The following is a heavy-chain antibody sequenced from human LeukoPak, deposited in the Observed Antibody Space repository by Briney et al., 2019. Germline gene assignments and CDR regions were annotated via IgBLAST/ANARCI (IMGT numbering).Heavy chain of an antibody. CDR3: ARDWFWRFDA. J-gene: IGHJ4*02. CDR1: GFTFSTYA. V-gene: IGHV3-30*04. D-gene: IGHD3-3*01. CDR2: MSYDGRNE. Sequence: QPGGSLRLSCADSGFTFSTYAMHWVRQAPGKGLEWVAVMSYDGRNEYYADSVKGRFTVSRDNAKNTLYLQMNSLSDEDTAVYYCARDWFWRFDAWGQGTLVTVSS.